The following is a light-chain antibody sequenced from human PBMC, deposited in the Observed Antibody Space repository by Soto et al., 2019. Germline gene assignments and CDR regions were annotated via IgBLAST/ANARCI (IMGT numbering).Light chain of an antibody. J-gene: IGKJ1*01. V-gene: IGKV3-20*01. Sequence: EIVMTQSPATLSVSPGERATLSCRASQTVSGSYVAWYQQKPGQTPRLLIYGASSRATGIPDRFSGSGSGTDFTLTISSLEPEDFAVYYCQQYGSSPRTFGQGTKVDIK. CDR1: QTVSGSY. CDR3: QQYGSSPRT. CDR2: GAS.